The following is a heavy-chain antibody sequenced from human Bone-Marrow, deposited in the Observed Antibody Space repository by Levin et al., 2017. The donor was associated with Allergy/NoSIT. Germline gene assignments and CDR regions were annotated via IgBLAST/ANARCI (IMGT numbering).Heavy chain of an antibody. CDR2: IYDGGKP. D-gene: IGHD2-15*01. CDR1: GDFISNHY. Sequence: RPSETLSLTCSVSGDFISNHYWNWIRQPAGKGLEWIGRIYDGGKPTYNLALKSRVTMSIDTSKSQYSLKLTSVSAADTAVYYCARAHSDPQTKKWSMLGDWGRGILVTVSS. J-gene: IGHJ4*02. V-gene: IGHV4-4*07. CDR3: ARAHSDPQTKKWSMLGD.